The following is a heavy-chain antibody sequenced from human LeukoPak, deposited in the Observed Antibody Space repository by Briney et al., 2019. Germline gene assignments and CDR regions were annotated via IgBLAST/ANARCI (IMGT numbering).Heavy chain of an antibody. D-gene: IGHD5-12*01. J-gene: IGHJ4*02. CDR3: AKDSNIVATYYFDY. Sequence: GGSLRLSSAASGFTLNSYVMSWVRQAPGKGLDWVSAISGTGGRTYYADSVKGRFTISRDNSRNTLYLQMNSLSAEDTAVYYCAKDSNIVATYYFDYWGQGTLVTVSS. CDR1: GFTLNSYV. V-gene: IGHV3-23*01. CDR2: ISGTGGRT.